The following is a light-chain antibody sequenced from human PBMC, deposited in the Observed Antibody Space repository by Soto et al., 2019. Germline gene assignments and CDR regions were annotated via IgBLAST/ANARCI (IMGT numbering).Light chain of an antibody. CDR2: TAS. CDR3: QQYNSYWT. V-gene: IGKV1-5*03. Sequence: IKMNQSPSTLSASVGDRVTITCRASQSISSWLVWYQQKPRTPPKLLIYTASSFESGVPSSFGGSGSGTEFTLTISRLQTDDFATYYCQQYNSYWTFGEGTKVDIK. J-gene: IGKJ1*01. CDR1: QSISSW.